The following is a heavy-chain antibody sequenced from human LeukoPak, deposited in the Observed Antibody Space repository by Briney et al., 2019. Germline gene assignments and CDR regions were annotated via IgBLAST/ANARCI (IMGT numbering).Heavy chain of an antibody. CDR3: ARQGGGVYYYNHMDV. CDR1: VGSFSGSSYC. J-gene: IGHJ6*03. Sequence: SETLSLTCSVSVGSFSGSSYCWGWIRQPPGKGLEWIGNTYYSGSTYYNPSLKARVTISVDTSKNQFSLKLNSVTAADTAVYYCARQGGGVYYYNHMDVWGKGTTVTVSS. CDR2: TYYSGST. V-gene: IGHV4-39*01. D-gene: IGHD2-15*01.